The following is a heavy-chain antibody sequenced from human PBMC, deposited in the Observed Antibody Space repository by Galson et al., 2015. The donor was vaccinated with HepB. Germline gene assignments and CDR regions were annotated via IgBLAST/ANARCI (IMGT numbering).Heavy chain of an antibody. CDR3: VRVDWQYFFDH. V-gene: IGHV3-11*05. Sequence: SLRLSCAASGFTFSDYYMTWVRQIPGKGLEGLSYISSDSSYTRYSDSMRGRLTVSRDNANRTLHLQMTSLRVEDTAVYYCVRVDWQYFFDHWGHGTLVTVSS. J-gene: IGHJ4*01. CDR2: ISSDSSYT. D-gene: IGHD3-9*01. CDR1: GFTFSDYY.